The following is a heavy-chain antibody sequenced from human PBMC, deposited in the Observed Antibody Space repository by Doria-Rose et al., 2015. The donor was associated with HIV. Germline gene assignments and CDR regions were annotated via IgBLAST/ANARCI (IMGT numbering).Heavy chain of an antibody. J-gene: IGHJ4*02. CDR2: IFSDDDR. D-gene: IGHD6-13*01. Sequence: VTLKESGPVLVKPTETLTLTCTVSGVSLSSPGMGVSWIRQPPGKAPEWLANIFSDDDRSYKTSLTGRLTISRGTSKSQVVLTMTDMDPVDTATYYCARIKSSRWYHKYYFDFWGQGTLVIVSA. CDR3: ARIKSSRWYHKYYFDF. CDR1: GVSLSSPGMG. V-gene: IGHV2-26*01.